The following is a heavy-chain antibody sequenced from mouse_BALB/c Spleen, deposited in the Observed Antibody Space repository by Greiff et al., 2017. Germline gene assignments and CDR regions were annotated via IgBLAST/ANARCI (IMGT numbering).Heavy chain of an antibody. Sequence: VQLVESGAELAKPGASVKMSCKASGYTFTSYWMHWVKQRPGQGLEWIGYINPSTGYTEYNQKFKDKATLTADKSSSTAYMQLSSLTSEDSAVYYCARPLLTGTNAMDYWGQGTSVTVSS. V-gene: IGHV1-7*01. D-gene: IGHD4-1*01. CDR2: INPSTGYT. J-gene: IGHJ4*01. CDR1: GYTFTSYW. CDR3: ARPLLTGTNAMDY.